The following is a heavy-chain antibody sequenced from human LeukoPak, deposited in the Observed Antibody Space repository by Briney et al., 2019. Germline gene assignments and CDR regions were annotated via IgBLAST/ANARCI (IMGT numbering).Heavy chain of an antibody. J-gene: IGHJ4*02. CDR3: ARGDDFSGDH. V-gene: IGHV3-7*04. CDR1: GFTFSKFW. Sequence: GGSLRLSCAVSGFTFSKFWMSWVRQGPGRGLEWVANIHPEGNEKYHVESVKGRFTISRDNAKNLLFLQMNGLRVEDTAVYYCARGDDFSGDHWGQGTLVTVSS. D-gene: IGHD1-1*01. CDR2: IHPEGNEK.